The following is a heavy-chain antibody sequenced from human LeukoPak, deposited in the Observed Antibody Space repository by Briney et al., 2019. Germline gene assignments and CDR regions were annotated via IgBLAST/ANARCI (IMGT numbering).Heavy chain of an antibody. Sequence: SETLSLTCAVYGGSFSGYYWSWIRQPPGKGLEWLGEINHSGSTNYNPSLKSRVTISVDTSKNQFSLKLSSVTAADTAVYYCARLPPYYYYYYMDVWGKGTTVTVSS. J-gene: IGHJ6*03. CDR1: GGSFSGYY. V-gene: IGHV4-34*01. CDR2: INHSGST. CDR3: ARLPPYYYYYYMDV.